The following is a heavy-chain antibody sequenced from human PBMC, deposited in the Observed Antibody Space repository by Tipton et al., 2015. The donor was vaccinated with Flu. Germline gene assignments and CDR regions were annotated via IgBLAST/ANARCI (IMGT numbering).Heavy chain of an antibody. CDR3: ARDFSHYYDSIGNDY. Sequence: LRLSCTVSGGSISSYYWSWIRQPAGKGLEWIGRIYTSGSTNYNPSLKSRVTMSVDTSKNQFSLKLGSVTAADTAVYYCARDFSHYYDSIGNDYWGQGTLVTVSS. J-gene: IGHJ4*02. D-gene: IGHD3-22*01. CDR2: IYTSGST. V-gene: IGHV4-4*07. CDR1: GGSISSYY.